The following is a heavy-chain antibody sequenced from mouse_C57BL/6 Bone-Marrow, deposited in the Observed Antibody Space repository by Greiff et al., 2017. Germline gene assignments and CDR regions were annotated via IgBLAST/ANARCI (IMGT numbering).Heavy chain of an antibody. CDR3: ARDYYGSSWYFDY. V-gene: IGHV1-26*01. CDR1: GYTFTDYY. D-gene: IGHD1-1*01. CDR2: INPNNGGT. J-gene: IGHJ2*01. Sequence: EVKLQQSGPELVKPGASVKISCKASGYTFTDYYMNWVKQSHGKSLEWIGDINPNNGGTSYNQKLKGKATLTVDKSSSTAYMELRRLTSEDSAVYYCARDYYGSSWYFDYWGQGTILTVSS.